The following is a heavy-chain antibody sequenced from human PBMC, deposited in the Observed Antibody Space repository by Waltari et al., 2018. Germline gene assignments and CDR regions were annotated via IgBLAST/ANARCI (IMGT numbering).Heavy chain of an antibody. CDR3: ARRGIGISGMDV. CDR1: AFSFSSYE. V-gene: IGHV3-48*03. Sequence: EVRLVQSGGGFVPPGGPLRLSCVASAFSFSSYEMTWVRQPPGKGLEWVSYISNSFRPIYYADSVKGRFTISRDNAKNSLFLQMDSLSADDTAIYYCARRGIGISGMDVWGQGTTVTVSS. CDR2: ISNSFRPI. J-gene: IGHJ6*02. D-gene: IGHD3-16*01.